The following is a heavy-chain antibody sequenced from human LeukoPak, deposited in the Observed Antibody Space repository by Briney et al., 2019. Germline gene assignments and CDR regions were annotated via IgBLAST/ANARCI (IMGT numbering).Heavy chain of an antibody. CDR2: IYYSGST. CDR1: GVSIISYY. Sequence: SETLSLTCTVSGVSIISYYWSWIRQPPGKGLEWIGYIYYSGSTNYNPSLKSRVTISVDTSKNQFSLMMSSVSTAEMAGYYCAGSMGKDYFDYWGQGTLVTVSS. V-gene: IGHV4-59*01. J-gene: IGHJ4*02. D-gene: IGHD7-27*01. CDR3: AGSMGKDYFDY.